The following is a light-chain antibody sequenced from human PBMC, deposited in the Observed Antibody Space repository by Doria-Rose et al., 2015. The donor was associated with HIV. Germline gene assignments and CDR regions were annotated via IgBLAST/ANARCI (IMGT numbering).Light chain of an antibody. J-gene: IGKJ1*01. Sequence: DIVMTQSSGTLSLSPGERATLSCRASQSFSSTYLAWYQQKPGQAPSLLIYDGSTSATGIPDRFSASGSGTDFTLTINRLEPEDFALYYCHQYGTSWTFGQGTKVEI. CDR3: HQYGTSWT. CDR1: QSFSSTY. CDR2: DGS. V-gene: IGKV3-20*01.